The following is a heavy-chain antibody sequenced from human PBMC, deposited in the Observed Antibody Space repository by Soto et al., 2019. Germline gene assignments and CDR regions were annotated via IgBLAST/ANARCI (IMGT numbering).Heavy chain of an antibody. V-gene: IGHV3-30-3*01. D-gene: IGHD6-13*01. CDR3: ARGPRLYSSSNWFDP. CDR2: ISYDGSNK. Sequence: QVQLVESGGGVVQPGRSLRLSCAASGFTFSSYAMHWVLQAPGKGLEWVAVISYDGSNKYYADSVKGRFTISRDNSKNTLYLQMNSLRAEDTAVYYCARGPRLYSSSNWFDPWGQGTLVTVSS. J-gene: IGHJ5*02. CDR1: GFTFSSYA.